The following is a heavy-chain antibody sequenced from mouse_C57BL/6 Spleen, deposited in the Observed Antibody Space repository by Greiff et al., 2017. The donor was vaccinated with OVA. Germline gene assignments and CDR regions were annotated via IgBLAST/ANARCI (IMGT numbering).Heavy chain of an antibody. V-gene: IGHV3-6*01. D-gene: IGHD2-4*01. Sequence: DVKLVESGPGLVKPSQSLSLTCSVTGYSITSGYYWNWIRQFPGNKLEWMGYISYDGSNNYNPSLKNRISITRDTSKNQFFLKLNSVTTEDTATYYCARGEGYDYFAYWGQGTLVTVSA. CDR2: ISYDGSN. J-gene: IGHJ3*01. CDR1: GYSITSGYY. CDR3: ARGEGYDYFAY.